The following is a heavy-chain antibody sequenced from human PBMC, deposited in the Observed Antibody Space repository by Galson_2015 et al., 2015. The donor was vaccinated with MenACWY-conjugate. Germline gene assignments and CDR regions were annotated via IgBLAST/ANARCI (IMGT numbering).Heavy chain of an antibody. CDR2: ISSSSSTI. CDR1: GFTFSSYR. Sequence: SLRLSCAASGFTFSSYRMNWVRQAPGKGLEWVSYISSSSSTIYYADSVKGRFTISRDNAKNSLYLQMNSLRAEDTAVYYCARDLGLSGDSTRGFDYWGQGTLVTVSS. D-gene: IGHD4-17*01. CDR3: ARDLGLSGDSTRGFDY. J-gene: IGHJ4*02. V-gene: IGHV3-48*04.